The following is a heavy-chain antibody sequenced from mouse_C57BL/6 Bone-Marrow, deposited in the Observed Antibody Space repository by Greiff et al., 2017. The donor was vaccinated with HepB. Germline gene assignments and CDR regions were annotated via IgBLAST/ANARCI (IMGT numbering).Heavy chain of an antibody. J-gene: IGHJ1*03. CDR3: ATYYGSARYVDV. CDR2: IDPSDSYT. Sequence: QVQLQQSGAELVKPGASVKLSCKASGYTFTSYWMQWVKQRPGQGLEWIGEIDPSDSYTNYNQKFKGKATLTVDTSSSTAYMQRSSLTSDGSAVYYCATYYGSARYVDVGGTGNRVTVTA. V-gene: IGHV1-50*01. D-gene: IGHD1-1*01. CDR1: GYTFTSYW.